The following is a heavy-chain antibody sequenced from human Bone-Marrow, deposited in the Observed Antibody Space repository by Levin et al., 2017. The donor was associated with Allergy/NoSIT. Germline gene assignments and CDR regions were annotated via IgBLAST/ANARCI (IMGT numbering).Heavy chain of an antibody. J-gene: IGHJ6*02. Sequence: GESLKISCAASGFTFSSYGMHWVRQAPGKGLEWVAVIWYDGSNKYYADSVKGRFTISRDNSKNTLYLQMNSLRAEDTAVYYCARELAGVAAAGTPTYYYYYGMDVWGQGTTVTVSS. CDR3: ARELAGVAAAGTPTYYYYYGMDV. V-gene: IGHV3-33*01. D-gene: IGHD6-13*01. CDR1: GFTFSSYG. CDR2: IWYDGSNK.